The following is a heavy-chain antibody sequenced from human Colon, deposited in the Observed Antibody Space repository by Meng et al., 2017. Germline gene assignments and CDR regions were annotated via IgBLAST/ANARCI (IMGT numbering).Heavy chain of an antibody. CDR2: ISTDGTRI. Sequence: GESLKISCAASGFTFSNYWMRWVRQAPGKGLEWVSHISTDGTRITYADSVKGRFTISRDNAKNTLYLQMNSLRAEDTAVYYCARSADYWGQGTLVTVSS. V-gene: IGHV3-74*01. CDR1: GFTFSNYW. CDR3: ARSADY. J-gene: IGHJ4*02.